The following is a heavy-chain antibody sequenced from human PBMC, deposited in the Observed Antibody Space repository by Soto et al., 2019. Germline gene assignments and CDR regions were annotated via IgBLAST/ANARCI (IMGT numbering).Heavy chain of an antibody. CDR3: ARVGTGRYDFDD. CDR1: GFTFSSYW. CDR2: VNSDETTT. J-gene: IGHJ4*02. Sequence: EVQLVESGGGLVQPGGSLRLSCAASGFTFSSYWMHWVRQAPGEGLVWVSRVNSDETTTSYADSVKGRFTISRDNARNTLYLQMNSLRAEDTAVHYCARVGTGRYDFDDWGQGTLVTVSS. V-gene: IGHV3-74*01. D-gene: IGHD1-26*01.